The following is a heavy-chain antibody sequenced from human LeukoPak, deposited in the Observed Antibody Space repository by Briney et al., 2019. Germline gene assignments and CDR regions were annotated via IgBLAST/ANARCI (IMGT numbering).Heavy chain of an antibody. Sequence: SETLSLTCTVSGGSISSYYWGWIRQPPGKGLEWIASMYHSGSTYYNPSLKSRVTISADASKNQFFLNLSSVTAADTAVYYCAREGRGYYDSSGYYPSPKDVWGQGTLVTVSS. CDR1: GGSISSYY. CDR3: AREGRGYYDSSGYYPSPKDV. CDR2: MYHSGST. J-gene: IGHJ1*01. D-gene: IGHD3-22*01. V-gene: IGHV4-38-2*02.